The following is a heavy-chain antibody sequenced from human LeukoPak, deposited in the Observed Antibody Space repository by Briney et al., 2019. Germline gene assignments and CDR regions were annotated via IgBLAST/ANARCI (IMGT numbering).Heavy chain of an antibody. CDR3: ARDATTDYGDYPYNWFDP. V-gene: IGHV3-21*01. J-gene: IGHJ5*02. CDR1: GFTLSSYS. CDR2: ISSSSTYI. D-gene: IGHD4-17*01. Sequence: GGSLRLSCAASGFTLSSYSMNWVRQAPGKGLEWASSISSSSTYIYYADSVKGRFTISKDNAKNSLYLQMNSLRAEDTAVYYCARDATTDYGDYPYNWFDPWGQGTLVTVSS.